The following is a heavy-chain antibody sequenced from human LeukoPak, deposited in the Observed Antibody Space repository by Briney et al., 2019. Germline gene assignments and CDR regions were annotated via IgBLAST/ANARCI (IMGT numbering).Heavy chain of an antibody. J-gene: IGHJ3*02. Sequence: SVKVSCKASGGTFSSYAISWVRQAPGQGLEWMGGIIPIFGTANYAQKFQGRVTITADESTSTAYMELSSLRSEDTAVYYCASIAAAGGSGGPWGSNAFGIWGQGTMVTVSS. CDR1: GGTFSSYA. CDR2: IIPIFGTA. V-gene: IGHV1-69*13. D-gene: IGHD6-13*01. CDR3: ASIAAAGGSGGPWGSNAFGI.